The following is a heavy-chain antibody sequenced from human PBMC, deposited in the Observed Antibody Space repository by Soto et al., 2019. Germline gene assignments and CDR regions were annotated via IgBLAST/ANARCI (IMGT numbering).Heavy chain of an antibody. Sequence: QVQLQESGPGLVKPSETLSLTCTVSGGSISSYYWSWIRQPPGKGLEWIGYIYYSGSTNYNPSLKSRVTRSVDTSKNQFSLKLSSVTAADTAVYYCARPHGGSSGWDNWFDPWGQGTHVTVSS. V-gene: IGHV4-59*01. J-gene: IGHJ5*02. CDR2: IYYSGST. CDR3: ARPHGGSSGWDNWFDP. CDR1: GGSISSYY. D-gene: IGHD6-25*01.